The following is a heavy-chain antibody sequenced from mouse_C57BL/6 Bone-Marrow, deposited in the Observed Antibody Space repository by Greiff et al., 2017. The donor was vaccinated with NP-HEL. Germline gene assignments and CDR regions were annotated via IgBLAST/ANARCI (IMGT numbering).Heavy chain of an antibody. CDR3: ARWDTTVVGPWYVDV. D-gene: IGHD1-1*01. J-gene: IGHJ1*03. Sequence: QVQLQQPGAELVKPGASVKLSCKASGYTFTSYWMHWVKQRPGRGLEWIGRIDPNSGGTKYNEKFKSKATLTVDKPSSTAYMQLSSLTSEDSAVYYCARWDTTVVGPWYVDVWGTGTTVTVSS. CDR2: IDPNSGGT. V-gene: IGHV1-72*01. CDR1: GYTFTSYW.